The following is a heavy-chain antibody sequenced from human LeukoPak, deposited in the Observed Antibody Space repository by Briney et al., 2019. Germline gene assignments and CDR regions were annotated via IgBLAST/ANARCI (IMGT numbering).Heavy chain of an antibody. CDR3: ARDGFVGATGGSDKQPCQDAFDI. J-gene: IGHJ3*02. D-gene: IGHD1-26*01. Sequence: GASVKVSCKASGYTFTSYGISWVRQAPGQGLEWMGWISAYNGNTNYAQKLRGRVTMTTDTSTSTAYMELRSLRSDDTAVYYCARDGFVGATGGSDKQPCQDAFDIWGQGTMVTVSS. V-gene: IGHV1-18*01. CDR2: ISAYNGNT. CDR1: GYTFTSYG.